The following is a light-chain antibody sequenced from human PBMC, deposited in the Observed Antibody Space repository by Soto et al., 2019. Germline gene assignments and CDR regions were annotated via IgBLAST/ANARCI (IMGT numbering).Light chain of an antibody. Sequence: IVLAQSPATQCLHPGESATLSCRSSRSVSSSYLAWYQQKPGQAPRLLIYGASSRATGIPARFSCSGSGTDFTLTISRLDPEDFAVYYCQQYGSSSLTFGGGTKVDIK. V-gene: IGKV3-20*01. CDR3: QQYGSSSLT. J-gene: IGKJ4*01. CDR1: RSVSSSY. CDR2: GAS.